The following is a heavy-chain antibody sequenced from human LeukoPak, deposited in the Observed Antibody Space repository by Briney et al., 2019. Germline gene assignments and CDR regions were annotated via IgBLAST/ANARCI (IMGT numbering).Heavy chain of an antibody. CDR2: ISYDGSNK. CDR3: ARGRSNWDL. Sequence: PGRSLRLSCAASGFTFSSYAMHWVRQAPGKGLEWVAVISYDGSNKYYADSVKGRFTISRDNSKNTLYLQMNSLRAEDTAVYYCARGRSNWDLWGQGTLVTVSS. D-gene: IGHD7-27*01. V-gene: IGHV3-30-3*01. J-gene: IGHJ5*02. CDR1: GFTFSSYA.